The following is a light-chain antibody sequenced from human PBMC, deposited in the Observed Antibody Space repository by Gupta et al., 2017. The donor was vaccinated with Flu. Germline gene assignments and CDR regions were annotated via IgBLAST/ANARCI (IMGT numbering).Light chain of an antibody. CDR2: AAS. J-gene: IGKJ2*01. Sequence: DIQMTQSPSSLSASVGDRVTITCRASQGISNYLAWYQQKPGKAPKSLIYAASSLHSGGPTKFSGSASGTDITLTISSLQPEDFATYYCQQYTSSLGQGTKLEIK. CDR3: QQYTSS. V-gene: IGKV1-16*02. CDR1: QGISNY.